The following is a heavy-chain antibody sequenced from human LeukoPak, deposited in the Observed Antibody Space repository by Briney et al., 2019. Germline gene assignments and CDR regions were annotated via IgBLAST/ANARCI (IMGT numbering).Heavy chain of an antibody. CDR1: GFTYSSYG. CDR3: ARTFTTYYYYMDV. J-gene: IGHJ6*03. CDR2: ISGSGDTI. Sequence: GGSLRLSRAASGFTYSSYGMNWVRQAPGKGLEWISYISGSGDTIYNADSVNGRFAISRDNGQNSLYLQMNSLRGEDTAVYYCARTFTTYYYYMDVWGKGATVTVSS. V-gene: IGHV3-48*01. D-gene: IGHD1-1*01.